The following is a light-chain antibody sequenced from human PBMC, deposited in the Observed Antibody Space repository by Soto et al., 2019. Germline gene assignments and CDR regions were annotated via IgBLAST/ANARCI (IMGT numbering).Light chain of an antibody. CDR3: AAWDDSLNGREV. CDR1: SSNNGSNS. CDR2: SNN. Sequence: QSALTQPPSASGTPGQRGTISCSGSSSNNGSNSVNWYQQLPGAAPKLLIYSNNQRPSGVPDRFSGSKSGTSASLAISGLQSEDEADYYCAAWDDSLNGREVFGTGTKVTVL. V-gene: IGLV1-44*01. J-gene: IGLJ1*01.